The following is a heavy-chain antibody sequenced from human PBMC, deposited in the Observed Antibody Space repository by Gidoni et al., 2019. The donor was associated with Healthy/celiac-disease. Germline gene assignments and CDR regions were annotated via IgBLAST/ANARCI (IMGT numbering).Heavy chain of an antibody. CDR1: GGSISSYY. CDR2: IYYRGST. D-gene: IGHD7-27*01. J-gene: IGHJ4*02. Sequence: QVTLQESCPGLVKPSETLSLTCTGSGGSISSYYWSWIRQPPGKGLGWIGYIYYRGSTNYNPSIKSRVTISVDTSKNQFSLKLSSVTAADTAVYYCAREVGTGVFDYWGQGTLVTVSS. V-gene: IGHV4-59*01. CDR3: AREVGTGVFDY.